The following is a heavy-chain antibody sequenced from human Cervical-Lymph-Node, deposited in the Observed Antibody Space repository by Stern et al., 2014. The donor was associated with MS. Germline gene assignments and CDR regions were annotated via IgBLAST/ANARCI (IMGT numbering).Heavy chain of an antibody. J-gene: IGHJ4*02. D-gene: IGHD6-19*01. CDR1: GYSFTDYW. V-gene: IGHV5-51*01. Sequence: EVQLEESGAEVRKPGQSLTISCNISGYSFTDYWLAWGCQMPGKGLECTGAIWPGASDPSYCQSFQGQVTISVDTSINTAYLQWSDLRASDTAMYYCARPHSPGWSYYFDCWGQGTLVAVSS. CDR2: IWPGASDP. CDR3: ARPHSPGWSYYFDC.